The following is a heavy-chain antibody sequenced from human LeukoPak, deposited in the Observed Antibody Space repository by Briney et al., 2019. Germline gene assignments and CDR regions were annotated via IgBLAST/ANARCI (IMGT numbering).Heavy chain of an antibody. CDR3: AVGATNLIAFDI. Sequence: ASVKVSCKVSGYTLTELSMHWVRQAPGKGLEWVGGFDPEDGETIYAQKFQGRVTMTEDTSTDTAYMELSSLRSEDTAVYYCAVGATNLIAFDIWGQGTMVTVSS. D-gene: IGHD1-26*01. CDR1: GYTLTELS. CDR2: FDPEDGET. J-gene: IGHJ3*02. V-gene: IGHV1-24*01.